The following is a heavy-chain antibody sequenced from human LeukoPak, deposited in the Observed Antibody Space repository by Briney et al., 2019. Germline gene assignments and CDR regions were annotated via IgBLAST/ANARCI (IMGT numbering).Heavy chain of an antibody. D-gene: IGHD6-19*01. Sequence: GGSLRLSCAASGFTFSDYYMSWIRQAPGKGLEWISYISSSGSTIYYADSVKGRFTISRDNAKNSLYLQMNSLRAEDTAVNYCARDSRSSGWSLDYWGQGTLVTVSS. J-gene: IGHJ4*02. CDR2: ISSSGSTI. CDR3: ARDSRSSGWSLDY. V-gene: IGHV3-11*04. CDR1: GFTFSDYY.